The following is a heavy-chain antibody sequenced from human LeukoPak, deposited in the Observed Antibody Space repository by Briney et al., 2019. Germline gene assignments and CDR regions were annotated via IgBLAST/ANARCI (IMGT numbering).Heavy chain of an antibody. Sequence: PGGSLRLSCAASGFTFSSYGMSWVRQAPGKGLEWVSAISGSGGSTYYADSVKGRFTISRDNSKNTLYLQMNSLRAEDTAVYYCAKGEFRNWKYCLSSDPWGQGTLVTVSS. CDR1: GFTFSSYG. V-gene: IGHV3-23*01. J-gene: IGHJ5*02. D-gene: IGHD1-1*01. CDR3: AKGEFRNWKYCLSSDP. CDR2: ISGSGGST.